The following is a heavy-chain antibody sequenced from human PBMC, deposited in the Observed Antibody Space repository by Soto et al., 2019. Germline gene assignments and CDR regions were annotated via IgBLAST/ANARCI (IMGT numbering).Heavy chain of an antibody. CDR1: GGSISSGDYY. CDR3: ARAKRGYYDSSGYYYN. Sequence: PSETLSLTCTVSGGSISSGDYYWSWIRQPPGKGPEWIGYIYYSGSTYYNPSLKSRVTISVDTSKNQFSLKLSSVTAADTAVYYCARAKRGYYDSSGYYYNWGQGTLVTVSS. D-gene: IGHD3-22*01. V-gene: IGHV4-30-4*01. CDR2: IYYSGST. J-gene: IGHJ4*02.